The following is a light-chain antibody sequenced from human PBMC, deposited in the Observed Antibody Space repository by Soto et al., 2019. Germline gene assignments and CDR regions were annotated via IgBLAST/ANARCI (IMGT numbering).Light chain of an antibody. V-gene: IGLV1-51*02. CDR3: GTWDSSLSAVV. CDR1: SSNIGNNY. Sequence: QPVLTQPPSVSAAPGQKVTISCSGSSSNIGNNYVSWYQQIPGTAPKLHIYENNRRPSGIPDRFSGSKSGTSATLGITGLQTGDEADYYCGTWDSSLSAVVFGGGTKVTVL. CDR2: ENN. J-gene: IGLJ2*01.